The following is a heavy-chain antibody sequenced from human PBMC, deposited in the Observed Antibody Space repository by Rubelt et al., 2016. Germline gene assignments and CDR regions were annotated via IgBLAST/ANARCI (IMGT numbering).Heavy chain of an antibody. CDR2: IYHSGST. Sequence: QVQLQESGPGLVKPSGTLSLTCAVSGGSISSSNWWSWVRQPPGKGLEWIGEIYHSGSTNYNPSLKSRVTISVDKSKNQFSLKLSAVTAADTAVYYWARRSELERRFHAYYYGMDVWGQGTTVTVSS. J-gene: IGHJ6*02. V-gene: IGHV4-4*02. CDR1: GGSISSSNW. CDR3: ARRSELERRFHAYYYGMDV. D-gene: IGHD1-1*01.